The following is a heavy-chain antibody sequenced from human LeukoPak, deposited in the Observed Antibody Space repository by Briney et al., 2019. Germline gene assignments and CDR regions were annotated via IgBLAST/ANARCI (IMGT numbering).Heavy chain of an antibody. V-gene: IGHV4-39*07. CDR3: ARDRVLWYYHYYMDV. J-gene: IGHJ6*03. Sequence: PSETLSLTCTVSGGSISSSSDYWGWIRQPPGKGLEWIGSIYYSGSTYYNPSLKSRVTISVDTSKNQFSLKLSSVTAADTAVYYCARDRVLWYYHYYMDVWGKGTTVTVSS. CDR1: GGSISSSSDY. CDR2: IYYSGST.